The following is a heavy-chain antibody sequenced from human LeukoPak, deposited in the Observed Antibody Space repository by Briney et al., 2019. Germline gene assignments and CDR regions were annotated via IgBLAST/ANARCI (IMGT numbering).Heavy chain of an antibody. Sequence: SETLSLTCAVYGGSFSGYYWSWIRQPPGKGLEWIGEINHSGSTNYNPSLKSRVTISVDTSKKQFSLKLSSVTAADTAVYYCASGSANWFDPWGQGTRVTVSS. J-gene: IGHJ5*02. CDR1: GGSFSGYY. CDR3: ASGSANWFDP. CDR2: INHSGST. V-gene: IGHV4-34*01.